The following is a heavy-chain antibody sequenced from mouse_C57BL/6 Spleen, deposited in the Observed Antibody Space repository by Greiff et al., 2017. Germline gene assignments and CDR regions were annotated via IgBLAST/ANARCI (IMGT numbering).Heavy chain of an antibody. Sequence: ESGPGLVKPSQSLSLTCSVTGYSITSGYYWNWIRQFPGNKLEWMGYISYDGSNNYNPSLKNRISITRDTSKNQFFLKLNSVTTEDTATYYCASRGGADGFAYWGQGTLVTVSA. CDR2: ISYDGSN. CDR1: GYSITSGYY. J-gene: IGHJ3*01. D-gene: IGHD3-3*01. CDR3: ASRGGADGFAY. V-gene: IGHV3-6*01.